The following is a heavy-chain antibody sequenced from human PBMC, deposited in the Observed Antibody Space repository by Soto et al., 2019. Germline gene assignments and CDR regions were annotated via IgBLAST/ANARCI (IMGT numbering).Heavy chain of an antibody. CDR1: GFTLSGRS. D-gene: IGHD3-10*01. Sequence: EVQLVESGGGLVQPGGSLRLSCAASGFTLSGRSMHWVRQAPGKGLLWVSDIDNAGTDSTYADAVKGRFTSSRDKAKTMLYLQMNSLRAEDTAVYYCARGWFGPDVWGKGTTVTVSS. J-gene: IGHJ6*04. CDR2: IDNAGTDS. CDR3: ARGWFGPDV. V-gene: IGHV3-74*01.